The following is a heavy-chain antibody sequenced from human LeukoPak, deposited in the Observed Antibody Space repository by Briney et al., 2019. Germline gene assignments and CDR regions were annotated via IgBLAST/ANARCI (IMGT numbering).Heavy chain of an antibody. J-gene: IGHJ5*02. Sequence: PGGSLRLSCAASGFTFSSYGMHWVRQAPGKGLEWVAVIWYDGSNKYYADSVKGRFTISRDNSKNTLYLQMNSLRAEDTAVYYCAKSKAELDFDWFDPWGQGTLVTVSS. CDR3: AKSKAELDFDWFDP. V-gene: IGHV3-33*06. D-gene: IGHD6-6*01. CDR2: IWYDGSNK. CDR1: GFTFSSYG.